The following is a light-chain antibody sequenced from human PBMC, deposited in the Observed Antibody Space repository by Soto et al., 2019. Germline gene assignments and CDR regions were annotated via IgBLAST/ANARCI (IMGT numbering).Light chain of an antibody. CDR3: QQYDHWWT. CDR2: RAS. CDR1: QSVRSS. V-gene: IGKV3-15*01. J-gene: IGKJ1*01. Sequence: VMTHSPATLSGSPGEIAALSCRASQSVRSSLAWYQQKPGQSPRLLIYRASTRATGVPARFSGSGSGTEFTLTISSLQSEDFAVYYCQQYDHWWTFGQGTKVDIK.